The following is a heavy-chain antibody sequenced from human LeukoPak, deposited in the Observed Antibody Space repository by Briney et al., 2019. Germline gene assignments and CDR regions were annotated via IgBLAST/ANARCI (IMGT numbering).Heavy chain of an antibody. CDR2: INAYNGNT. V-gene: IGHV1-18*01. CDR1: GYTFTSYG. CDR3: ARRGSSLSSYYYYGMDV. J-gene: IGHJ6*02. D-gene: IGHD6-6*01. Sequence: ASVKVSCKASGYTFTSYGISWVRQAPGQGLEWMGLINAYNGNTNYAQKLQGRVTMTTDTSTSTAYMELRSLRSDDTAVYYCARRGSSLSSYYYYGMDVWGQGTTVTVSS.